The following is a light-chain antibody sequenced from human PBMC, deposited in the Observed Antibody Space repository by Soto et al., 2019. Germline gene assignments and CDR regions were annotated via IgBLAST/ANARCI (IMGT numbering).Light chain of an antibody. V-gene: IGLV3-21*02. CDR2: DDS. J-gene: IGLJ3*02. Sequence: SYELTQPPSVSVAPRQTATITCGGNNIGSRSVHWYQQKSDQAPVLVVFDDSVRPSGIPERISGYNSGNTATLTISGVEAGDEADYYCQVWDTTSDHWMFGGGTQLTVL. CDR1: NIGSRS. CDR3: QVWDTTSDHWM.